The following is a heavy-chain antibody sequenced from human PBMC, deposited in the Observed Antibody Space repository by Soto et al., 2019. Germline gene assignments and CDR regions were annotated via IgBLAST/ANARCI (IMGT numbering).Heavy chain of an antibody. CDR1: GFTFSSYA. CDR3: VSLTGYSSSWFNPLYYYYGMDG. V-gene: IGHV3-23*01. CDR2: ISGSGGST. J-gene: IGHJ6*02. D-gene: IGHD6-13*01. Sequence: GGSLRLSCAASGFTFSSYAMSFVRQAPGKGLEWVAAISGSGGSTYYADSVKGRFTISRDNSKNTLYLQMNSLRAEDSAVYYCVSLTGYSSSWFNPLYYYYGMDGCGQGTTVSVSS.